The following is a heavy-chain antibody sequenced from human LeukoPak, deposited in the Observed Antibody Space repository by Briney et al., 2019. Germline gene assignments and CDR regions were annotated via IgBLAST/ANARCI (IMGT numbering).Heavy chain of an antibody. D-gene: IGHD6-6*01. Sequence: ASVKVSCKASGYTFTSYGISWVRQATGQGLEWMGWMNPNSGNTGYAQKFQGRVTMTRNTSISTAYMELSSLRSEDTAVYYCASLAYSSWDYFDYWGQGTLVTVSS. CDR2: MNPNSGNT. V-gene: IGHV1-8*02. CDR3: ASLAYSSWDYFDY. CDR1: GYTFTSYG. J-gene: IGHJ4*02.